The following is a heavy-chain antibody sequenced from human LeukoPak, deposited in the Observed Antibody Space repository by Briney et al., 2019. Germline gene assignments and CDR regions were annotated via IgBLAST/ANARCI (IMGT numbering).Heavy chain of an antibody. CDR1: GFTFSSYA. CDR2: ISYDGSNK. J-gene: IGHJ3*02. D-gene: IGHD5-24*01. CDR3: AKSTGAVEMATFGDAFDI. Sequence: GRSLRLSCAASGFTFSSYAMHWVRQAPGKGLEWVAVISYDGSNKYYADSVKGRFTISRDNSKNTLYLQMNSLRAEDTAVYYCAKSTGAVEMATFGDAFDIWGQGTMVTVSS. V-gene: IGHV3-30-3*02.